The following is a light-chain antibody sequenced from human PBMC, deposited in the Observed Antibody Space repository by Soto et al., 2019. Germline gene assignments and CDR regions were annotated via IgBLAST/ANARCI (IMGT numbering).Light chain of an antibody. CDR1: QDITNH. CDR3: QQYANLPLT. Sequence: IRMTQSPSSLSASVGDRVTITCQASQDITNHLNWYQQKPGKAPNLLIYDASNLQTGVPSRFSGSGSGTHFALTISSLQPEDIATYFCQQYANLPLTFGGGTKVDI. J-gene: IGKJ4*01. CDR2: DAS. V-gene: IGKV1-33*01.